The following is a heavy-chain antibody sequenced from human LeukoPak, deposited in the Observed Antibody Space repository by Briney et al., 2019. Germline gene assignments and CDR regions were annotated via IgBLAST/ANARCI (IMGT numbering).Heavy chain of an antibody. CDR2: IIPILGIA. V-gene: IGHV1-69*02. D-gene: IGHD2-2*01. Sequence: SVKVSCEASGGTFSSYTISWVRQASGQGLEWMGRIIPILGIANYAQKFQGRVTITADKSTSTAYMELSSLRSEDTAVYYCARGILGYCSSTSCYSGAFDIWGQGTMVTVSS. CDR1: GGTFSSYT. J-gene: IGHJ3*02. CDR3: ARGILGYCSSTSCYSGAFDI.